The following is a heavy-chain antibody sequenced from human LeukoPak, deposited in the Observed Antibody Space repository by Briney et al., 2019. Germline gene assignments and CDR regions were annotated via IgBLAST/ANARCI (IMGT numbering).Heavy chain of an antibody. D-gene: IGHD5-12*01. J-gene: IGHJ4*02. Sequence: GESLKISCKGSGYSFTNYWIGWVRQMPGKGLEWIGIIYPGDSDTRYSPSFQGQVTISADKSISTAYLQWSSLKASDTAMYCCARQFSGFHYYFDYWGQGTLVTVSS. CDR1: GYSFTNYW. CDR2: IYPGDSDT. CDR3: ARQFSGFHYYFDY. V-gene: IGHV5-51*01.